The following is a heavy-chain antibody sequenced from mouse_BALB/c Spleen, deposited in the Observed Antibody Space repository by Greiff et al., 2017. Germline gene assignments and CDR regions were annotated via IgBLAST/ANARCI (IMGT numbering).Heavy chain of an antibody. Sequence: QVQLKESGPGLVAPSQSLSITCTVSGFSLTSYDISWIRQPPGKGLEWLGVIWTGGGTNYNSAFMSRLSISKDNSKSQVFLKMNSLQTDDTAIYCCVREDYYMDYWGQGTTLTVSS. D-gene: IGHD2-12*01. J-gene: IGHJ2*01. CDR3: VREDYYMDY. V-gene: IGHV2-9-2*01. CDR1: GFSLTSYD. CDR2: IWTGGGT.